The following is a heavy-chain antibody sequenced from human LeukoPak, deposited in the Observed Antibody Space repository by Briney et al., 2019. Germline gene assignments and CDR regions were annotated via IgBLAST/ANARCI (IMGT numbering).Heavy chain of an antibody. D-gene: IGHD1-26*01. CDR1: GGSISSYH. J-gene: IGHJ4*02. CDR3: ARVRVSGSYLYYFDS. CDR2: ILTSGST. V-gene: IGHV4-4*09. Sequence: SETLSLTCTVSGGSISSYHWSWVRQPPGKGLEWIGYILTSGSTNYNPSPKSRLTISVDTSKNQFTLKVNSVTAADTAVYYCARVRVSGSYLYYFDSWGQGNLVTVSS.